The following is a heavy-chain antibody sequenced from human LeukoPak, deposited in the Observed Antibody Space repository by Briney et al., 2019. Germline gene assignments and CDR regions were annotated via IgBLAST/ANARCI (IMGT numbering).Heavy chain of an antibody. V-gene: IGHV1-8*01. J-gene: IGHJ3*02. CDR1: GYTFVNYD. Sequence: ASVKVSCKASGYTFVNYDINWVRQATGQGLEWMGWMNPTSGNTGYAQKLQGRVSMTRDTSISTAYMELSSLTYEDTAVYYCTMTSPAGYNLVGAFDTWGQGTKVTVSS. D-gene: IGHD5-24*01. CDR3: TMTSPAGYNLVGAFDT. CDR2: MNPTSGNT.